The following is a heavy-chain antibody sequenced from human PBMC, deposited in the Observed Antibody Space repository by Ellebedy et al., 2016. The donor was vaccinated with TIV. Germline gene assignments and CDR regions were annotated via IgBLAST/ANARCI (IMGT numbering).Heavy chain of an antibody. CDR2: TIPLVGTT. D-gene: IGHD5/OR15-5a*01. J-gene: IGHJ3*02. CDR1: GGTFSSYS. Sequence: SVKVSXXASGGTFSSYSISWVRQASGQGLEWMGMTIPLVGTTNFAQKFQARVTITADKSTSTAYMELSSLRFEDTAVYYCARVDRYDDFDIWGQGTMVTVSS. CDR3: ARVDRYDDFDI. V-gene: IGHV1-69*08.